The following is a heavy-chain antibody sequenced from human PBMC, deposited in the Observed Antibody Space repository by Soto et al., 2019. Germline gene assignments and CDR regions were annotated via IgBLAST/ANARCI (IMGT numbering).Heavy chain of an antibody. D-gene: IGHD6-19*01. CDR1: GSTFSSYA. CDR3: ARVTSSGWYENWFDP. Sequence: QVQLVQSGAEVKKPGSSVKVSCKASGSTFSSYAISWVRQAPGQGLEWMGGIIPIFGTANYAQKFQGRATITADESTSTAYMELSSLRSEDTAVYYCARVTSSGWYENWFDPWGQGTLVTVSS. CDR2: IIPIFGTA. J-gene: IGHJ5*02. V-gene: IGHV1-69*01.